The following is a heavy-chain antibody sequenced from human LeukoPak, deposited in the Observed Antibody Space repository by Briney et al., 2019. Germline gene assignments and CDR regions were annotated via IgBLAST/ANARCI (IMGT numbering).Heavy chain of an antibody. CDR2: IYTSGST. V-gene: IGHV4-4*07. CDR3: ARDYYGSGSYYLGGDTDY. D-gene: IGHD3-10*01. CDR1: GGSISSYY. J-gene: IGHJ4*02. Sequence: SETLSLTCTVSGGSISSYYWSWIRQPAGQGLEWIGRIYTSGSTNYNPSLQSRVTMSVVTSKNQFSLKLSSVTAADTAVYDCARDYYGSGSYYLGGDTDYWGQGTLVTVSS.